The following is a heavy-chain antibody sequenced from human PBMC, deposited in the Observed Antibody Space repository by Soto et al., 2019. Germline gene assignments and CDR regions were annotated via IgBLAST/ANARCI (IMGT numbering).Heavy chain of an antibody. J-gene: IGHJ3*02. Sequence: EVQLVESGGGLVRPGGSLRLPCAASGFTFRRYNMPWAGQETGKGLEWVSSIGIAGDTSYPGSVKGRFIISRDNAKNSLYLQLNSLRAGDTAVYYCARASGGDSPFDIWGQGTMVTVSS. V-gene: IGHV3-13*01. CDR3: ARASGGDSPFDI. D-gene: IGHD2-21*02. CDR1: GFTFRRYN. CDR2: IGIAGDT.